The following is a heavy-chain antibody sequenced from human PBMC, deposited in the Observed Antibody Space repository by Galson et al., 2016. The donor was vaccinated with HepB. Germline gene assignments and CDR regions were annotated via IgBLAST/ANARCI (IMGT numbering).Heavy chain of an antibody. CDR3: GRLDSSAYALDY. D-gene: IGHD3-22*01. CDR2: ISGGGGST. Sequence: SLRLSCAASGFTFSNYAMSWVRQAPGKGLEWVSAISGGGGSTYYADSVKGRFTISRDNSKNTLYLQMNSLRAEDTAVYYCGRLDSSAYALDYWGQGTLVTVSS. J-gene: IGHJ4*02. CDR1: GFTFSNYA. V-gene: IGHV3-23*01.